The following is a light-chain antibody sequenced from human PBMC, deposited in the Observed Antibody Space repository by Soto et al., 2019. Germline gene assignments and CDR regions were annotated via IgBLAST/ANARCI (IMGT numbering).Light chain of an antibody. CDR3: QQYGSSGT. CDR1: QSLSGY. J-gene: IGKJ1*01. V-gene: IGKV3-20*01. Sequence: EIVLTQSPATLSLSLGERATLSSRASQSLSGYLAWYQQKPGQAPRLLIYGASNRATGIPDRFSGSGSGTDFTLTISRLEPEDFAVYYCQQYGSSGTFGQGTKVDIK. CDR2: GAS.